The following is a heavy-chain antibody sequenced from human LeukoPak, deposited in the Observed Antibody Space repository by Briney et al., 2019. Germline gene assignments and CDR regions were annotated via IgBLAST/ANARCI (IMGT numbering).Heavy chain of an antibody. V-gene: IGHV3-30*18. D-gene: IGHD4-17*01. J-gene: IGHJ4*02. CDR3: AKVPRGDYAVDY. Sequence: GGSLRLSCAASGFTFSSYGMHWVRQAPGKGLEWVAVISYDGSNKYYADSVKGRFTISRDNSKNTLYLQMNSLRAEDTAVYYCAKVPRGDYAVDYWGQGTLVTVSS. CDR2: ISYDGSNK. CDR1: GFTFSSYG.